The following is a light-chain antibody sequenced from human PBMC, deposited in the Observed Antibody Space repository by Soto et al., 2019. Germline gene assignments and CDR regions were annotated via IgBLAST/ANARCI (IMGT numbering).Light chain of an antibody. CDR3: QHYNNWPYT. V-gene: IGKV3-15*01. CDR2: GAS. CDR1: QSVATN. Sequence: EAVLTQSPATLSVSPGERATLSCRASQSVATNLAWYQQRSGQAPRLLIYGASKRAIGLPARFSGSGSGTEFTLTISSLQSEDFAVYYCQHYNNWPYTFGQGTKVDIK. J-gene: IGKJ2*01.